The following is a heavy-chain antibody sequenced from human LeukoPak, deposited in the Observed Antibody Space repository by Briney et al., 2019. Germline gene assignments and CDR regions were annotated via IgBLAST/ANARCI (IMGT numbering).Heavy chain of an antibody. J-gene: IGHJ2*01. V-gene: IGHV4-39*01. CDR1: GGSITTSSYY. CDR3: ARAFRARYFDL. CDR2: IYYSGST. Sequence: PSETLSLTCTVSGGSITTSSYYWGWIRQPPGKGLEWIGIIYYSGSTYYNPSLRGRVTISVDTSKNQFSLKLSSVTAADTAVYYCARAFRARYFDLWGRGTLVTVSS. D-gene: IGHD2/OR15-2a*01.